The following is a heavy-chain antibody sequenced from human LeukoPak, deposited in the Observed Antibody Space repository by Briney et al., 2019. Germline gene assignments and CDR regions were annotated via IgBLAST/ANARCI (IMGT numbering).Heavy chain of an antibody. Sequence: QVVLQESGPGLVKPSETLSLTCNVSNGSVSHYYWSWILQSPVKGLEWIGYIYYTGNTHYNPSLKSRVTISVDTSKNQLSLNLSSVTASDTAVYYCASFSPGAARAFDFWGLGTQVSVSS. CDR3: ASFSPGAARAFDF. J-gene: IGHJ3*01. CDR1: NGSVSHYY. V-gene: IGHV4-59*02. D-gene: IGHD6-25*01. CDR2: IYYTGNT.